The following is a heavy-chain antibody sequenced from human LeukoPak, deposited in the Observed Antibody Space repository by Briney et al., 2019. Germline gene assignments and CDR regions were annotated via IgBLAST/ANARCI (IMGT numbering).Heavy chain of an antibody. Sequence: GGSLRLSCAASGFTFDDYAMHWVRQAPGKGLEWASGISWNSGSIGYADSVKGRFTISRDNAKNSLYLQMNSLRAEDTAVYYCARRAGGYSHPYDYWGQGILVTVSS. CDR3: ARRAGGYSHPYDY. V-gene: IGHV3-9*01. CDR1: GFTFDDYA. D-gene: IGHD4-23*01. CDR2: ISWNSGSI. J-gene: IGHJ4*02.